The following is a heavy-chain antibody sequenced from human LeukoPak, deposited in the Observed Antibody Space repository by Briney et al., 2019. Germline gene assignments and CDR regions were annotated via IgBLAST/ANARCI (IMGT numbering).Heavy chain of an antibody. CDR3: ARKSPPYSSSWFDY. Sequence: SETLSLTCTVSGGSISSYYWSWIRQPPGKGLEWIGYVSYSGSTNYNPSLKSRVTISLDTSKNQFSLKLSSVTAADTAVYYCARKSPPYSSSWFDYWGQGTLVTVSS. CDR2: VSYSGST. J-gene: IGHJ4*02. CDR1: GGSISSYY. V-gene: IGHV4-59*08. D-gene: IGHD6-13*01.